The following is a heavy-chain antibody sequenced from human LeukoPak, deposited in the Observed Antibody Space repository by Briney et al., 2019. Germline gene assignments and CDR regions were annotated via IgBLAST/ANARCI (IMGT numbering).Heavy chain of an antibody. CDR1: GFTFSSYG. CDR3: ARGGLWSLLDMDV. CDR2: ISYDGSNE. J-gene: IGHJ6*03. Sequence: GGSLRLSCAASGFTFSSYGMHWVRQAPGKGLEWVAIISYDGSNEYYADSVKGRFTISRDNSKNTLYLQMNSLRAEDTAVYYCARGGLWSLLDMDVWGKGTTVTISS. D-gene: IGHD5-18*01. V-gene: IGHV3-30*03.